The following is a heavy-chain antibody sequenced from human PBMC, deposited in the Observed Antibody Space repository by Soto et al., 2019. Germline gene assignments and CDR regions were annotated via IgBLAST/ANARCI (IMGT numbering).Heavy chain of an antibody. Sequence: GALRLSCAASEFTFSSNGMQWVRQAAGKGLEWVAGISGDGSKRYYADSLKGRFTISRDNSKNMLHLQMNNLRPEDTAVYYCVKSEIMTDVLKDYYGMDLWGQGTTVTVSS. D-gene: IGHD2-8*01. V-gene: IGHV3-30*18. J-gene: IGHJ6*02. CDR3: VKSEIMTDVLKDYYGMDL. CDR2: ISGDGSKR. CDR1: EFTFSSNG.